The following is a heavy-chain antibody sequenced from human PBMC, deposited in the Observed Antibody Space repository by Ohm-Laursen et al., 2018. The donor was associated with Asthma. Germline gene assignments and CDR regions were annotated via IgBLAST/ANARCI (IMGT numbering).Heavy chain of an antibody. J-gene: IGHJ1*01. CDR3: AVGDYDTTEYFQH. CDR1: GYTFTSYG. D-gene: IGHD4-17*01. CDR2: ISAYNGNT. Sequence: ESSVKVSCKASGYTFTSYGISWVRQAPGQGLEWMGWISAYNGNTNYAQKLQGRVTMTTDTSTSTAYMELRSLRSDDTAVYYCAVGDYDTTEYFQHWGQGTLVTVSS. V-gene: IGHV1-18*04.